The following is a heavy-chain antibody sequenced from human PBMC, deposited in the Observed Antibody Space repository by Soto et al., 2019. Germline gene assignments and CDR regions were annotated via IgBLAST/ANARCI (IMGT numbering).Heavy chain of an antibody. CDR3: ARDVTGTTSYYFDY. Sequence: QVQLVQSGAEVKKPGSSVKVSCKASGGTFSSYAISWVRQAPGQGLEWMGGIIPIFGTANYAQKFQGRVTITADESPSTAYMELSSLRSEDTAVYYCARDVTGTTSYYFDYWGQGTLVTVSS. J-gene: IGHJ4*02. D-gene: IGHD1-7*01. CDR1: GGTFSSYA. V-gene: IGHV1-69*12. CDR2: IIPIFGTA.